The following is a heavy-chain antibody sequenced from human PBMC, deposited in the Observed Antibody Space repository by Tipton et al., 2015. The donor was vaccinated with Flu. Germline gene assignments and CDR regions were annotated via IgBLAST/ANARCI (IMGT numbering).Heavy chain of an antibody. CDR3: ASSPQIGFCGGDCYSGFDY. J-gene: IGHJ4*02. V-gene: IGHV3-30*04. Sequence: AVSGFSFSTYAMHWLRQAPGKGLEWVAVISNDGSNKFYADSVKGRFTISRDNFKNTVHLQVNSLKAEDTAVYFCASSPQIGFCGGDCYSGFDYWGQGTLVTVSS. CDR1: GFSFSTYA. CDR2: ISNDGSNK. D-gene: IGHD2-21*02.